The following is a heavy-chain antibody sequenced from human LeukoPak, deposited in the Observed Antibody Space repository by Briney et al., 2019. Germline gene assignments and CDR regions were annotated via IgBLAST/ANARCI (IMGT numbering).Heavy chain of an antibody. V-gene: IGHV4-39*01. Sequence: SETLSLTCTVSGGSISSSSYYWGWIRQPPGKGLEGIGSIYYSGSTYYNPSLKSRVTISVDTSKNQFSLNLSSVTAADTAVYYCARQVHGGYYYYMDVWGKGTTVTVSS. D-gene: IGHD1-1*01. CDR3: ARQVHGGYYYYMDV. CDR1: GGSISSSSYY. CDR2: IYYSGST. J-gene: IGHJ6*03.